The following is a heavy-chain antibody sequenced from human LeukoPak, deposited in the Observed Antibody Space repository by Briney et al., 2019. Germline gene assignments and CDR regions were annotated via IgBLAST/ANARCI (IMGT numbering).Heavy chain of an antibody. Sequence: GGSLRLSWAASGFTFSSYSMNWVRQAPGKGLEWLSYISGSSSTIYYADSVKGRFTISRDNAKNSLYLQMNSLRAEDTAVYYCARESLGYCSGSTCYYFYMDFWGKGTTVTVFS. CDR2: ISGSSSTI. CDR1: GFTFSSYS. CDR3: ARESLGYCSGSTCYYFYMDF. J-gene: IGHJ6*03. D-gene: IGHD2-15*01. V-gene: IGHV3-48*04.